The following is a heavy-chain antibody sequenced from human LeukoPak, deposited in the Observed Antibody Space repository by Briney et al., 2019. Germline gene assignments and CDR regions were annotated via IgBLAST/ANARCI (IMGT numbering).Heavy chain of an antibody. V-gene: IGHV3-48*04. D-gene: IGHD6-13*01. J-gene: IGHJ4*02. Sequence: GGSLRLSCAASGFTFSSYSMNWVRQAPGKGLEWVSYISSSSSTIYYADSVKGRFTISRDNAKNSLYLQMNSLRAEDTAVYYCARPGIAAADPFDYWGQGTLVTVSS. CDR3: ARPGIAAADPFDY. CDR2: ISSSSSTI. CDR1: GFTFSSYS.